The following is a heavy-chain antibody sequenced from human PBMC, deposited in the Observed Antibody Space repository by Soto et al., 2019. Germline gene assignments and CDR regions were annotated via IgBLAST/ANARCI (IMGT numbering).Heavy chain of an antibody. J-gene: IGHJ4*02. V-gene: IGHV4-4*07. CDR3: ARGPHFYSSGWYGSPLDY. CDR2: IYTNGST. CDR1: GGSISYYY. Sequence: SETLSLTCTVSGGSISYYYWSWIRQPAGKELEWIGRIYTNGSTNYNPSLKSRVTMSLDMSRNQFSLKSNSVTAADTAVYYCARGPHFYSSGWYGSPLDYWGQGTLVTVSS. D-gene: IGHD6-19*01.